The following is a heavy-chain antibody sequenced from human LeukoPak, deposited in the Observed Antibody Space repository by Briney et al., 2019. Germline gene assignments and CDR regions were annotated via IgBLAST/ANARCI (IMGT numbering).Heavy chain of an antibody. D-gene: IGHD5-18*01. CDR2: IKGDGSST. CDR1: GFTFSSYW. CDR3: AKDGYSFGHDFDY. Sequence: GGSLRLSCAASGFTFSSYWMHWVRHTPGKGLVWVSRIKGDGSSTSYADSVKGRFTISRDNAKNTLYLQMNSLRAEDTAVYYCAKDGYSFGHDFDYWGQGTLVTVSS. J-gene: IGHJ4*02. V-gene: IGHV3-74*01.